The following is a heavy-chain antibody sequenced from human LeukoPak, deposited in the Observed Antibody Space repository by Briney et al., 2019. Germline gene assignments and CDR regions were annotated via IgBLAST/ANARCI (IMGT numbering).Heavy chain of an antibody. D-gene: IGHD7-27*01. CDR1: GGPFSGYY. CDR3: ARAGTGDRSPVFDY. CDR2: INHNGYT. J-gene: IGHJ4*02. V-gene: IGHV4-34*01. Sequence: PSETLSLTCAVYGGPFSGYYWNWIRQPPGKGLEWIGEINHNGYTNYNPSLESRVTISVDTSKNQFSLKVYSLTAADTAVYFCARAGTGDRSPVFDYWGQEILVTVSS.